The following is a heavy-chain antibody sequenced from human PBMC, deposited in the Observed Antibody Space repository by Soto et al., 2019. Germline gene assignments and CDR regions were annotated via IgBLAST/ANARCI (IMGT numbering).Heavy chain of an antibody. Sequence: GGSLRLSCAASGFTFSDYYMSWIRQAPGKGLEWVSYISSSGSTIYYADSVKGRFTISRDNAKNSLYLQMNSLRAEDTAVYYSAREGAYYDFWSSRGAFDIWGQGTMVTVSS. V-gene: IGHV3-11*01. CDR1: GFTFSDYY. D-gene: IGHD3-3*01. J-gene: IGHJ3*02. CDR3: AREGAYYDFWSSRGAFDI. CDR2: ISSSGSTI.